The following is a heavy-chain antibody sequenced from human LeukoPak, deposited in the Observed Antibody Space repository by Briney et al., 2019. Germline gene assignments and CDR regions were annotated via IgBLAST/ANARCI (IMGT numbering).Heavy chain of an antibody. J-gene: IGHJ6*02. CDR1: GFTFSSYS. CDR3: ARDGLWFGRYYYYGMDV. Sequence: GGSLRLSCAASGFTFSSYSMTWVRQAPGKGLEWVSSISSSSSYIYYADSVKGRFTISRDNAKNSLYLQMNSLRAEDTAVYYCARDGLWFGRYYYYGMDVWGQGTTVTVSS. CDR2: ISSSSSYI. D-gene: IGHD3-10*01. V-gene: IGHV3-21*01.